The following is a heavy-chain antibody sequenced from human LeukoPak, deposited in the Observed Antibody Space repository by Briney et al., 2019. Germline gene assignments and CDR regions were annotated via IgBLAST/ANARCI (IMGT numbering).Heavy chain of an antibody. CDR1: GFTFSSYA. CDR3: AGDRYSYGSGSYYNPVIDY. Sequence: GGSLRLSCAASGFTFSSYAMSWVRQAPGKGLEWVSAISGSGGSTYYADSVKGRFTISRDNSKNTLYLQMNSLRAEDTAVYYCAGDRYSYGSGSYYNPVIDYWGQGTLVTVSS. D-gene: IGHD3-10*01. CDR2: ISGSGGST. J-gene: IGHJ4*02. V-gene: IGHV3-23*01.